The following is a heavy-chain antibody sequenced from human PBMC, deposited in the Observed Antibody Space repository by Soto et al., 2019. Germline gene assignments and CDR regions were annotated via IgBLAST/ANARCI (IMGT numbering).Heavy chain of an antibody. V-gene: IGHV4-59*08. CDR3: ARNGVGATTRANYYYYGMDV. CDR2: IYYSGST. Sequence: SETLSLTCTVSGGSISSYYWGWIRQPPGKGLEWIGYIYYSGSTNYNPSLKSRVTISVDTSKNQFSLKLSSVTAADTAVYYCARNGVGATTRANYYYYGMDVWGQGTTVTVSS. CDR1: GGSISSYY. D-gene: IGHD1-26*01. J-gene: IGHJ6*02.